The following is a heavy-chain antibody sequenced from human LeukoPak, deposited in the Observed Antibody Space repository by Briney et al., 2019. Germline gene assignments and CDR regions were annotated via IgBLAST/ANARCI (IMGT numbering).Heavy chain of an antibody. CDR1: GYTFTGYL. V-gene: IGHV1-2*02. Sequence: GASVKVPCKASGYTFTGYLMHWVRQAPGQGLEWMGWINPNSGDTKYAQKFQGRVTMTRDTSISTAYMELSRLRSDDTAVYYCVRALTTVATWLFLWGRGTLVTVSS. D-gene: IGHD4-17*01. CDR2: INPNSGDT. CDR3: VRALTTVATWLFL. J-gene: IGHJ2*01.